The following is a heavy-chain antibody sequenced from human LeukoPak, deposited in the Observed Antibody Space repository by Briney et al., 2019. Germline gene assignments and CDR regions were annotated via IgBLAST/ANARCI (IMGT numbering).Heavy chain of an antibody. J-gene: IGHJ6*02. CDR2: IYYSGST. CDR3: ARHSYNYYGLDV. CDR1: GGSISSYY. V-gene: IGHV4-59*08. Sequence: SETLSLTCTVSGGSISSYYWSWIRQPPGKGLEWIGYIYYSGSTNYNPSLKSRVTISVDTSKNQFSLRLTSVTAADTALYYCARHSYNYYGLDVWGQGTTITVSS.